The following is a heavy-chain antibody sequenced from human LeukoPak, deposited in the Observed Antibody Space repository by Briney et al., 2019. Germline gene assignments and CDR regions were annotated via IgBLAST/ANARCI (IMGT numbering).Heavy chain of an antibody. CDR2: IRYDGSNK. V-gene: IGHV3-30*02. CDR1: GFTFSSYG. CDR3: ARKKLTGDYYFDY. Sequence: GGSLRLSCAASGFTFSSYGMHWVRQAPGKGLEWVAFIRYDGSNKYYADSVKGRFTISRDNSKNTLYLQMNSLRAEDTAVYYCARKKLTGDYYFDYWGQGTLVTVSS. J-gene: IGHJ4*02. D-gene: IGHD7-27*01.